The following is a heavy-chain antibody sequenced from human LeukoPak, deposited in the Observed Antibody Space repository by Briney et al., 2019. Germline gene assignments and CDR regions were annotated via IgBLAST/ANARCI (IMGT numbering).Heavy chain of an antibody. D-gene: IGHD6-19*01. CDR3: AKHSGTRGWYNDY. V-gene: IGHV3-23*01. CDR2: ISDSGGGS. CDR1: GFTFSSYA. J-gene: IGHJ4*02. Sequence: PGGSLRLSCAASGFTFSSYAMTWVRQAPGRALEWVSGISDSGGGSYYADSVKGRFTISRENSKSMLYLQMNSLRADDTAVYYCAKHSGTRGWYNDYWGQGTLVTVST.